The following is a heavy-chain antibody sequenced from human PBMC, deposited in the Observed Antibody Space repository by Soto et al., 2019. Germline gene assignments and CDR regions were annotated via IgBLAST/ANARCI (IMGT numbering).Heavy chain of an antibody. CDR1: GFTFSSYG. D-gene: IGHD1-26*01. CDR3: ARDQNGSYFNILISYYAMDV. V-gene: IGHV3-33*01. CDR2: IWYDGSNK. Sequence: GGSLRLSCAASGFTFSSYGMHWVRQAPGKGLEWVAVIWYDGSNKYYADSVKGRFTISRDNSKNTLYLQMNSLRAEDTAVYYCARDQNGSYFNILISYYAMDVWGQGTTGTV. J-gene: IGHJ6*02.